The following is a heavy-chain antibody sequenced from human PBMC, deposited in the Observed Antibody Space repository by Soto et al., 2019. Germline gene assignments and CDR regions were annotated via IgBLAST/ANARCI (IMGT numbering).Heavy chain of an antibody. CDR2: IGSGGDT. CDR1: GFTLSSYD. V-gene: IGHV3-13*01. CDR3: TIMTPRTGMEV. Sequence: EVQLVESGGGLVQPGGSLRLSCAASGFTLSSYDIHWVRQATGEGLAWVSGIGSGGDTHYADSVKGRFIISREDGKNSLYLKMNNLRVGDTALYYCTIMTPRTGMEVWGQCATVPVSS. D-gene: IGHD3-9*01. J-gene: IGHJ6*02.